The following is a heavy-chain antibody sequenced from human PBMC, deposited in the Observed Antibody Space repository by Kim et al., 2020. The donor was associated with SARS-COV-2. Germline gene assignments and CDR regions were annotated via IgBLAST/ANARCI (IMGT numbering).Heavy chain of an antibody. CDR3: ARLGYGFSKPMGYFDL. Sequence: GSFSGYYWSWIRQPPGRGLEWIGEINHSGSTNYNPSLKSRVTISVDTSKNQFSLKLSSVTAADTAVYYCARLGYGFSKPMGYFDLWGRGTLAT. CDR1: GSFSGYY. CDR2: INHSGST. D-gene: IGHD5-18*01. J-gene: IGHJ2*01. V-gene: IGHV4-34*01.